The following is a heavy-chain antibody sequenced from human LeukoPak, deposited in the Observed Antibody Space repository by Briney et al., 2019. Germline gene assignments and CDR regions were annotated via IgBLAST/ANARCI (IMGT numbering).Heavy chain of an antibody. J-gene: IGHJ5*02. Sequence: PGGSLRLSCAPSGFTFSSYSMNCVRQAPGKGLEWVSSISSSSSYIYYAGSVKGRFTISRDNAKNSLYLQMNSLRAEDTAVYYCARGCSYSSSWLSGHVVNWFDPWGQGTLVTVSS. CDR2: ISSSSSYI. V-gene: IGHV3-21*01. CDR1: GFTFSSYS. CDR3: ARGCSYSSSWLSGHVVNWFDP. D-gene: IGHD6-13*01.